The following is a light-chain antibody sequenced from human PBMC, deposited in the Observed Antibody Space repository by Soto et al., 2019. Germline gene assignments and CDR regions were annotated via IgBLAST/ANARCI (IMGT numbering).Light chain of an antibody. Sequence: EIVMTQSPATLSVSPGERATLSCRASESVSGNLAWYQQKPGQAPRLLIYGASARATGIPARFSGSGSGTEFTLTISSLQSEDFAVYYCQQYNNWPKTFGQGTKVEIK. CDR3: QQYNNWPKT. CDR1: ESVSGN. V-gene: IGKV3-15*01. CDR2: GAS. J-gene: IGKJ1*01.